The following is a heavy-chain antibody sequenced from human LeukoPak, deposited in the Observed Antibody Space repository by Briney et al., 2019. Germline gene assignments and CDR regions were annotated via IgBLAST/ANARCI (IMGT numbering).Heavy chain of an antibody. CDR2: ISGSGGST. V-gene: IGHV3-23*01. J-gene: IGHJ5*02. D-gene: IGHD3-10*01. CDR3: AKGAAMVQGVLDP. Sequence: GGSLRLSCAASGFTFSNYAMSWVRQAPGKGLEWVSAISGSGGSTYYADSVKGRFTISRDNSKDTLYLQMNSLRAEDMAVYYCAKGAAMVQGVLDPWGQGTLVTVSS. CDR1: GFTFSNYA.